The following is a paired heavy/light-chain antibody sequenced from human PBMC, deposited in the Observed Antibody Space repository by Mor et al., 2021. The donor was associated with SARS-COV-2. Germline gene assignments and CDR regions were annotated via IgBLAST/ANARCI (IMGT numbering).Heavy chain of an antibody. CDR3: ARGRASIAAAGTALGAFDI. Sequence: QLQLQESGPGLVKPSETLSLTCTVSGGSISSSSYYWGWIRQPPGKGLEWIGSIYYSGSTYYNPSLKSRVTISVDTSKNQFSLKLSSVTAADTAVYYCARGRASIAAAGTALGAFDIWGQGTMVTVSS. V-gene: IGHV4-39*01. D-gene: IGHD6-13*01. J-gene: IGHJ3*02. CDR1: GGSISSSSYY. CDR2: IYYSGST.
Light chain of an antibody. CDR2: KAS. Sequence: DIQMTQSPSTLSASVGDRVTITCRASQSISSWLAWYQQKPGKAPKLLIYKASSLESGVPSRFSGSGSGTEFTLTISSLQPDDFATYYCQQYNTMESFGQGTKLEIK. CDR1: QSISSW. V-gene: IGKV1-5*03. J-gene: IGKJ2*01. CDR3: QQYNTMES.